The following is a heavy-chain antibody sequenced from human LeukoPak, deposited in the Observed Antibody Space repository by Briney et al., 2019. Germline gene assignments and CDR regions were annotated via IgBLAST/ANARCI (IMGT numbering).Heavy chain of an antibody. CDR3: ARHPPRRSNYYYYGMDV. CDR2: MNPNSGNT. Sequence: ASVTVSCKASGYTFTSYDINWVRQATGQGLEWMGWMNPNSGNTGYAQKFQGRVNMTRNTSISTAYMELSSLRSEDTAVYYCARHPPRRSNYYYYGMDVWGQGTTVTVSS. J-gene: IGHJ6*02. D-gene: IGHD4-11*01. V-gene: IGHV1-8*01. CDR1: GYTFTSYD.